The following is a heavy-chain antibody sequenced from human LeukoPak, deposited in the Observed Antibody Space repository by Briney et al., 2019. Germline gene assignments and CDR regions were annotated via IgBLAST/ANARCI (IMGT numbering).Heavy chain of an antibody. Sequence: GASVKVSCKASGGTFSSYAISWVRQAPGQGLEWMGGIIPIFGTANYALKFQGRVTITADESTSTAYMELSSLRSEDTAVYYCARDLHGSYYFFDYWGQGTLVTVSS. V-gene: IGHV1-69*13. CDR3: ARDLHGSYYFFDY. CDR1: GGTFSSYA. CDR2: IIPIFGTA. D-gene: IGHD1-26*01. J-gene: IGHJ4*02.